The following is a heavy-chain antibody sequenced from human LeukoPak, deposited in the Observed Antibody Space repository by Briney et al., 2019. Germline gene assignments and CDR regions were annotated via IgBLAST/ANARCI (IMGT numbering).Heavy chain of an antibody. J-gene: IGHJ5*02. CDR1: GGTFSTYT. CDR2: IIPMLGIA. CDR3: ARDDRLQVAPAVIHGWFDP. Sequence: SVKVSCKASGGTFSTYTISWVRQAPGQGLEWMGRIIPMLGIANYAQKFQGRVTISADKFTSTAYLALSSLRSEDTAVYYCARDDRLQVAPAVIHGWFDPWGQGTLVTVSS. V-gene: IGHV1-69*04. D-gene: IGHD2-2*01.